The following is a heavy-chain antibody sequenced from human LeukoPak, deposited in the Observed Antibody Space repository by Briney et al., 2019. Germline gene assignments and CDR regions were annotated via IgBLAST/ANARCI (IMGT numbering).Heavy chain of an antibody. J-gene: IGHJ4*02. CDR2: ISYDGSNK. V-gene: IGHV3-30*04. CDR3: ARDRYSSGWYVFDY. CDR1: GFTFSSYA. D-gene: IGHD6-19*01. Sequence: PGGSLRLSCAASGFTFSSYAMHWVRQAPGKGLEWVAVISYDGSNKYYVDSVKGRFTISRDNSKNTLYLQMNSLRAEDTAVYYCARDRYSSGWYVFDYWGQGTLVTVSS.